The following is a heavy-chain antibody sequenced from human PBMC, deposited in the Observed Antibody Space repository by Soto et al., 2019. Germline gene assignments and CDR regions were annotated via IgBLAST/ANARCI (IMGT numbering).Heavy chain of an antibody. V-gene: IGHV3-30-3*01. Sequence: QVQLVESGGGVVQPGRSLRLSCAASGFTFSTHAMHWVRQAPGKGLECVAIVSFDGSNKYYADSVKGRFTISRDNSKNTLYLQMSGLTPEDTAVYYRARDQTGITTAGGGRIDHWGQGTRVTVSS. CDR3: ARDQTGITTAGGGRIDH. D-gene: IGHD6-13*01. CDR2: VSFDGSNK. CDR1: GFTFSTHA. J-gene: IGHJ4*02.